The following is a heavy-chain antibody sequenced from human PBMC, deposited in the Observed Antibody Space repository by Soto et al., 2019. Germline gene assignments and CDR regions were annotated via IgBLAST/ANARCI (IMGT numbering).Heavy chain of an antibody. V-gene: IGHV3-66*01. D-gene: IGHD6-6*01. CDR2: IYSGGST. CDR3: ARDNFHSRSSVLDYYYGMDV. J-gene: IGHJ6*02. Sequence: EVQLVESGGGLVQPGGSLRLSCAASGFTVSSNYMSWVRQAPGKGLEWVSVIYSGGSTYYADSVKGRFTISRDNSKNTLYLQMNSLRAEDTAVYYCARDNFHSRSSVLDYYYGMDVWGQGTTVTVSS. CDR1: GFTVSSNY.